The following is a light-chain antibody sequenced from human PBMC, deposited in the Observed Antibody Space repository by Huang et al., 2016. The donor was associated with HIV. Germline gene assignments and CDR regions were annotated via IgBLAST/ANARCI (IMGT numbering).Light chain of an antibody. CDR1: QSLLHSNGYNY. Sequence: DIVMTQSPLSLSVTPGEPASISCMSSQSLLHSNGYNYLDLYLQKPGQSPQLLIYLGSNRASGVPDRFSGSGSGTDFTLKISRVEAEDVGVYYCMQALQTPWTFGQGTKVEIK. CDR2: LGS. V-gene: IGKV2-28*01. CDR3: MQALQTPWT. J-gene: IGKJ1*01.